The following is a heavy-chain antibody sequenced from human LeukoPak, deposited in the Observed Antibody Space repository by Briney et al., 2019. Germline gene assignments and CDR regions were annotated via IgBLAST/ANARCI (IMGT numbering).Heavy chain of an antibody. CDR2: ISGSGGST. CDR1: GFRLSSYA. V-gene: IGHV3-23*01. D-gene: IGHD6-13*01. Sequence: GGSLRLSCAASGFRLSSYAMSWVRQAPGKGLEWVSAISGSGGSTYYADSVKGRFTTSRDNSKNTLYLQMNSLRAEDTAVYYCAKDVAAADYDDYWGQGTLVTVSS. J-gene: IGHJ4*02. CDR3: AKDVAAADYDDY.